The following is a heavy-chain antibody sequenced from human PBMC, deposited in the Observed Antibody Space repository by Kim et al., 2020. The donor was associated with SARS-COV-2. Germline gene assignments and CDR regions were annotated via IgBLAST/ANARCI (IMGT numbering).Heavy chain of an antibody. CDR3: AKDGRITIFGVVITQTYYFDY. D-gene: IGHD3-3*01. V-gene: IGHV3-23*01. J-gene: IGHJ4*02. Sequence: FNISRDNSKNTLYLQMNSLRAEDTAVYYCAKDGRITIFGVVITQTYYFDYWGQGTLVTVSS.